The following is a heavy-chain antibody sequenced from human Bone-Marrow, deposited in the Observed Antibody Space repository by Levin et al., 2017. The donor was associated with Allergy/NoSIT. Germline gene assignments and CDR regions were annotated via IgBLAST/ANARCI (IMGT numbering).Heavy chain of an antibody. J-gene: IGHJ4*02. CDR1: GFTVSSNY. V-gene: IGHV3-66*01. Sequence: PGGSLRLSCAASGFTVSSNYMSWVRQAPGKGLEWVSVIYSGGSTYYADSVKGRFTISRDNSKNTLYLQMNSLRAEDTAVYYCAREVLWFGEFRLDYWGQGTLVTVSS. CDR3: AREVLWFGEFRLDY. D-gene: IGHD3-10*01. CDR2: IYSGGST.